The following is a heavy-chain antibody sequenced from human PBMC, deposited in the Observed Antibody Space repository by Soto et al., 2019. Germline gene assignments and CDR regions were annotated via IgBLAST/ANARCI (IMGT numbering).Heavy chain of an antibody. V-gene: IGHV3-33*01. J-gene: IGHJ6*03. CDR2: IWYDGSNK. CDR3: ARDGYYYFMDV. Sequence: PGGSLRLSCAASGFTFSSYGMHWVRQAPGKGLEWVAVIWYDGSNKYYADSVKGRFTISRDNSKNTLYLQMNSLRAEDTAVYYCARDGYYYFMDVWGKGTTVTVSS. CDR1: GFTFSSYG.